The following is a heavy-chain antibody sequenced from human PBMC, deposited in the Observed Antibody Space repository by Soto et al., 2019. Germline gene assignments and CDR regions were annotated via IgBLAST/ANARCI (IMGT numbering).Heavy chain of an antibody. CDR2: ISYDGSNK. CDR1: GFTFSSYA. J-gene: IGHJ4*02. CDR3: ARDINMEIAAAPPIY. V-gene: IGHV3-30-3*01. Sequence: GGSLXLSCAASGFTFSSYAMHWVRQAPGKGLEWVAVISYDGSNKYYADSVKGRFTISRDNSKNTLYLQMNSLRAEDTAVYYCARDINMEIAAAPPIYWGQGTLVTVSS. D-gene: IGHD6-13*01.